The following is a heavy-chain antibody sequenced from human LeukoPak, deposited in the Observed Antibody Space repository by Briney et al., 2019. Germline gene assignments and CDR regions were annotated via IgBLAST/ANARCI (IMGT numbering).Heavy chain of an antibody. CDR2: IDQGGSTK. V-gene: IGHV3-7*01. D-gene: IGHD1-26*01. Sequence: GGSLRLSCAASGFTFNTYWMIWVRQAPGKGLGWVANIDQGGSTKYYAESLKGRFTITRGNSKNSLYIQMNRLRAEDTAVYYCVRDKGGRSGAIYYDAFDVWGQGTMVTVSS. CDR3: VRDKGGRSGAIYYDAFDV. J-gene: IGHJ3*01. CDR1: GFTFNTYW.